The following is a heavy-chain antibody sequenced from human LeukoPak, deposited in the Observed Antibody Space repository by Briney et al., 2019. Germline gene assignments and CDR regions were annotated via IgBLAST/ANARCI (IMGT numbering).Heavy chain of an antibody. V-gene: IGHV3-64D*06. CDR3: VIVRGYFDSSGSDY. CDR2: ITSNGGSA. CDR1: GFTFSSYT. J-gene: IGHJ4*02. Sequence: GGSLRLSCSASGFTFSSYTIHWVRQAPGKGLEFVSAITSNGGSAYYADSVKGRFTISRDNSKNAVYLQMSSLRAEDTAVYYCVIVRGYFDSSGSDYWGQGTLVTVSS. D-gene: IGHD3-9*01.